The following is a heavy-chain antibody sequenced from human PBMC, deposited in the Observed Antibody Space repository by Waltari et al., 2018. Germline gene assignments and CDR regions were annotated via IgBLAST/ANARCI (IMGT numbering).Heavy chain of an antibody. CDR2: IIPIFGTA. J-gene: IGHJ4*02. V-gene: IGHV1-69*05. D-gene: IGHD2-15*01. Sequence: QVQLVQSGAEVKKPGSSVKVSCKASGGTFSSYAISWVRPAPGQGLEWMGGIIPIFGTANYAQKFQGRVTITTDESTSTAYMELSSLRSEDTAVYYCARPKHNCSGGSCYYYFDYWGQGTLVTVSS. CDR3: ARPKHNCSGGSCYYYFDY. CDR1: GGTFSSYA.